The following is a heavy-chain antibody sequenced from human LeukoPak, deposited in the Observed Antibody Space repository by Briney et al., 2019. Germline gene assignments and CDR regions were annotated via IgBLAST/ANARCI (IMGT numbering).Heavy chain of an antibody. CDR3: AREISGGSCYECYYYGMDV. J-gene: IGHJ6*02. CDR1: GFTFSSYA. D-gene: IGHD2-15*01. Sequence: GRSLRLSCAASGFTFSSYAMHWVRQAPGKGLEWVAVISYDGSNKYYADSVKGRFTISRDNSKNTLYLQMNSLRAEDTAVYYCAREISGGSCYECYYYGMDVWGQGTTVTVSS. V-gene: IGHV3-30*01. CDR2: ISYDGSNK.